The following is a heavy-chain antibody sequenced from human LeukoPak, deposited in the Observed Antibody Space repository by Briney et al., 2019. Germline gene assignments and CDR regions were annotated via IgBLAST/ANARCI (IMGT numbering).Heavy chain of an antibody. D-gene: IGHD3-10*01. CDR1: GASISSGNYY. J-gene: IGHJ5*02. Sequence: PSETLSLTCTVSGASISSGNYYWSWIRQPAGKGLEWIGRVHTSVGTNYTPSFKSRVTISLDTSKNQFSLRLTSVTAADTAMYYCARGVSLVRGMWFDPWGQGTLVTVSS. V-gene: IGHV4-61*02. CDR3: ARGVSLVRGMWFDP. CDR2: VHTSVGT.